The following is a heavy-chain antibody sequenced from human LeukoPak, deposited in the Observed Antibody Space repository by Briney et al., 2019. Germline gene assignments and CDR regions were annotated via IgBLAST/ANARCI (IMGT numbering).Heavy chain of an antibody. CDR1: GFTFSSYW. J-gene: IGHJ4*02. V-gene: IGHV3-23*01. CDR2: ISGSGGST. CDR3: AKAWGYDFWSGYFVY. Sequence: GGSLRLSCAASGFTFSSYWMSWVRQAPGKGLEWVSAISGSGGSTYYADSVKGRFTISRDNSKNTLYLQMNSLRAEDTAVYYCAKAWGYDFWSGYFVYWGQGTLVTVSS. D-gene: IGHD3-3*01.